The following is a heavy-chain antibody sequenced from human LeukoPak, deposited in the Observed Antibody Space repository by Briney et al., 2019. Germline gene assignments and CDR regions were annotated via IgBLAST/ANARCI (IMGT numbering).Heavy chain of an antibody. Sequence: PSETLSLTCTVSGGSISTTSYYWGWIRQSPGMGLECLGYMYSRGSTFDNPSLKSRVTISVYISKNQFSLRLTSMTAADTAIYYCARGPGGTTDNFDYWGQGTLVTVSS. J-gene: IGHJ4*02. D-gene: IGHD4-17*01. CDR1: GGSISTTSYY. V-gene: IGHV4-39*07. CDR2: MYSRGST. CDR3: ARGPGGTTDNFDY.